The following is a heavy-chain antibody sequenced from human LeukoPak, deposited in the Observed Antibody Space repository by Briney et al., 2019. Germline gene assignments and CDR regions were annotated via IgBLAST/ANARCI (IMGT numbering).Heavy chain of an antibody. CDR1: GYSFTSYW. J-gene: IGHJ5*02. D-gene: IGHD1-26*01. V-gene: IGHV5-51*01. Sequence: GESLKISCKGSGYSFTSYWIGWVRQMPGKGLEWMGIIYPGDSDIRYSPSFQGQVTISADKSISTAYLQWSSLKASDTAMYYCARHEMVGEVENWFDPWGQGTLVTVSS. CDR2: IYPGDSDI. CDR3: ARHEMVGEVENWFDP.